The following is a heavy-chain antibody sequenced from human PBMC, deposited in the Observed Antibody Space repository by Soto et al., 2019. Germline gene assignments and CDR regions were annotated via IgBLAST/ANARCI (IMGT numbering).Heavy chain of an antibody. CDR3: ARGGVSTRTFDY. CDR2: IYPSDSDT. D-gene: IGHD3-3*01. J-gene: IGHJ4*02. CDR1: GYNFAGYW. Sequence: GESLKISCKGSGYNFAGYWIACVRQMPGKVLELMGIIYPSDSDTRYRPSFQDQVTISADKSISSAYLQWSSLRASDTAMYYCARGGVSTRTFDYWGQGTPVTVSS. V-gene: IGHV5-51*01.